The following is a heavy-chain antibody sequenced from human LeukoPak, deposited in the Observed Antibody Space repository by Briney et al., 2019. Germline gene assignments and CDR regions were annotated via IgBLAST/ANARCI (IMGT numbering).Heavy chain of an antibody. D-gene: IGHD3-3*01. J-gene: IGHJ6*03. CDR2: IRYDGSNK. V-gene: IGHV3-30*02. CDR3: AKDPSPGTIFGSAYYYMDV. Sequence: GGSLRLSCAASGFTFSSYGMHWVRQAPGKGLEWVAFIRYDGSNKYYADSVKGRFTISRDNSKNTLYLQMNSLRAEDTAVYYCAKDPSPGTIFGSAYYYMDVWGKGTTVTVSS. CDR1: GFTFSSYG.